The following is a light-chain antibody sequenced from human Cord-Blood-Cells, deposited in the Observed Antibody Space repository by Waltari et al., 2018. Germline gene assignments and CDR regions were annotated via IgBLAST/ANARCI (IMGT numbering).Light chain of an antibody. CDR2: WAS. Sequence: DIVMTQSPDSLAVSLVERATINCKSSQSVLYSSNNKNYLAWYQQKPGQPPKRLIYWASTRESGVPDRFSGSGSGTDFTLTISSLKAEDVAVYYCQQYYSTPYSFGQGTKLEIK. CDR1: QSVLYSSNNKNY. CDR3: QQYYSTPYS. V-gene: IGKV4-1*01. J-gene: IGKJ2*03.